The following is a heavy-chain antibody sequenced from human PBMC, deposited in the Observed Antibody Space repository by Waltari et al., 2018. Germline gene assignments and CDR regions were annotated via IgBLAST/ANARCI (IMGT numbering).Heavy chain of an antibody. CDR3: TTNPPGY. J-gene: IGHJ4*02. CDR1: GSDYW. CDR2: VKSDGTSP. V-gene: IGHV3-74*01. Sequence: EVQLVESGGGLVQSGGSLRLSCADSGSDYWVDGVRQGPGKGLMWVSRVKSDGTSPTYADAVKVRFTFSRDSAKNMLYLQMNSLRAEDTAVYYCTTNPPGYWGQGTLVTVSS.